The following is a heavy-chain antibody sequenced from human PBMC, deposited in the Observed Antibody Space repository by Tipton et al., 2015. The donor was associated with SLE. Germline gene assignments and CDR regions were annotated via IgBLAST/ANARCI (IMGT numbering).Heavy chain of an antibody. V-gene: IGHV4-34*01. J-gene: IGHJ4*02. CDR1: GFTVSSNY. Sequence: LRLSCAASGFTVSSNYMSWVRQAPGKGLEWVGDINHSGSTNYNPSLKSRLTISIDTSKNQFSLKLNSVTAADTAVYYCARQGRRVTDYWGQGTLVTVSS. D-gene: IGHD4-23*01. CDR2: INHSGST. CDR3: ARQGRRVTDY.